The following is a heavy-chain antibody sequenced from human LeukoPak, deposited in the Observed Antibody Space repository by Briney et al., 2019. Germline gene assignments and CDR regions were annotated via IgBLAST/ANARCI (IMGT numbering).Heavy chain of an antibody. J-gene: IGHJ4*02. Sequence: GGSLRLSCAASGFTFSSYGMHWVRQAPGKGLEWVAVISYDGSNKYYADSVKGRFTISRDNSKNTLYLQMNSLRAEDTAVYYCAKDSGYCSSTSCYMNYWGQGTPVTVSS. CDR1: GFTFSSYG. CDR2: ISYDGSNK. V-gene: IGHV3-30*18. D-gene: IGHD2-2*02. CDR3: AKDSGYCSSTSCYMNY.